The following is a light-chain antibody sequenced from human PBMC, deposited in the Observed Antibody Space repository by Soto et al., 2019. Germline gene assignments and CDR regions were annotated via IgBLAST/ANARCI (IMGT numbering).Light chain of an antibody. CDR2: SDN. CDR1: SSNVGRNN. CDR3: ATWDDSLNAWV. J-gene: IGLJ3*02. V-gene: IGLV1-44*01. Sequence: QSVLTQPPSTSATPGQRVTISCSGSSSNVGRNNVNWYQQLPGTAPKLLIYSDNQRPSGVPDRFSGSKSGTSASLAISGLQSEDEADYYCATWDDSLNAWVFGGGTKLTVL.